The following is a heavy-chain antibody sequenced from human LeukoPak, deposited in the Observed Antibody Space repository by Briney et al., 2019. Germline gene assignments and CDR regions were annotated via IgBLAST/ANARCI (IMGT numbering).Heavy chain of an antibody. CDR2: IRSKTHGGTT. J-gene: IGHJ4*02. D-gene: IGHD6-13*01. Sequence: GALRLSCAASGFTFGDYAMNWVRQAPGKGLEWVGFIRSKTHGGTTEYAASVKGTFTISRDDSKSIAYLQMNSLKTEDTAVYYCTRWNIATPGFEYWGQGTLVTVSS. CDR1: GFTFGDYA. CDR3: TRWNIATPGFEY. V-gene: IGHV3-49*04.